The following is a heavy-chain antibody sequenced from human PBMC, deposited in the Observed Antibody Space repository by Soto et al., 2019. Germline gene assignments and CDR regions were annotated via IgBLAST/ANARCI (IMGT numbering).Heavy chain of an antibody. CDR1: GYAFTSYG. Sequence: GASVKVSCKASGYAFTSYGISWVRQAPGQGLEWMGWISAYNGNTNYAQKLQGRVTMTTDTSTSTAYMELRSLRSDDTAVYYCARFFDWLLGVRDYYMDVWGKGTTVTVSS. D-gene: IGHD3-9*01. J-gene: IGHJ6*03. CDR2: ISAYNGNT. CDR3: ARFFDWLLGVRDYYMDV. V-gene: IGHV1-18*01.